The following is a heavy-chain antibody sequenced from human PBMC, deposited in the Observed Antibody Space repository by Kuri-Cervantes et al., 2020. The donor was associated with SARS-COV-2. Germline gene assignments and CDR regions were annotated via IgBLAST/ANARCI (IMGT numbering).Heavy chain of an antibody. D-gene: IGHD2-8*01. J-gene: IGHJ5*02. V-gene: IGHV3-43D*03. CDR2: ISWDGGST. CDR3: ARGGEDFVQETRNWFEP. Sequence: GGSLRLSCAASGFTFDDYAMHWVRQAPGKGLEWVSLISWDGGSTYYADSVKGRFTISRDNAKNSLFLQMNSLRADDTAVYYCARGGEDFVQETRNWFEPWGRGTQVTVSS. CDR1: GFTFDDYA.